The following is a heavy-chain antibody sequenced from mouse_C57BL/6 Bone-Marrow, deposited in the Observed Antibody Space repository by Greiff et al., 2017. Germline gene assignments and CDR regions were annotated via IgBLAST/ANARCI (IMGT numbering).Heavy chain of an antibody. CDR1: GFSLTSYG. V-gene: IGHV2-6-1*01. Sequence: VQLQQSGPGLVAPSQSLSITCTVSGFSLTSYGVHWVRQPPGKGLEWLVVIWSDGSTTYNSAPKSRLSISKDNSKSQVFLKMNRRQTDDTAMYYWARHGVWDYAMDYWGQGTSVTVSS. CDR2: IWSDGST. J-gene: IGHJ4*01. CDR3: ARHGVWDYAMDY. D-gene: IGHD4-1*01.